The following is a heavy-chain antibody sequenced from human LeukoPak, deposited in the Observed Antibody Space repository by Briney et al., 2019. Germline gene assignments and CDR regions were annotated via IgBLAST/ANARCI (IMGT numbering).Heavy chain of an antibody. Sequence: ASVKVSCKVSGHTLTELAIYWVRQAPGQGLEWMGGFDPDEDETIYAQKFQGRVTMTEDTTTDTAYMELSSLESEDTAVYYCATQSNGYHYYWGQGTPVTVST. J-gene: IGHJ4*02. CDR1: GHTLTELA. CDR3: ATQSNGYHYY. CDR2: FDPDEDET. D-gene: IGHD3-22*01. V-gene: IGHV1-24*01.